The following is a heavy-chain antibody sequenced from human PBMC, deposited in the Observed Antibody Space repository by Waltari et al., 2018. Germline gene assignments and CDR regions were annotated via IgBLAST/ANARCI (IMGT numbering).Heavy chain of an antibody. CDR1: GFTFDDYA. V-gene: IGHV3-9*01. CDR2: ISWHSNSI. D-gene: IGHD3-22*01. Sequence: EVQLAESGGGLVQPGRSLRLSCAASGFTFDDYAMHWVRQAPGKGLEWVSSISWHSNSIDYADSVKGRFTISRDNAKNSLYVQMNSLRPEDTALYYCAKGKSSARLLRDGFDVWGQGTMVTVSA. CDR3: AKGKSSARLLRDGFDV. J-gene: IGHJ3*01.